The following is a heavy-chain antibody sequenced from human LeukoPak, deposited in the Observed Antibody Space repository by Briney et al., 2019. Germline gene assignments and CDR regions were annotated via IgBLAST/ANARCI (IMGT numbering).Heavy chain of an antibody. CDR3: ARETYFDAFDI. D-gene: IGHD2/OR15-2a*01. CDR2: ISSSSYI. Sequence: GGSLRLSCAASGFTFSSYSMNWVRQAPGKGLEWVSSISSSSYIYYADSVKGRFTISRDNAKNSLYLQMNSLRAEDTAVYYCARETYFDAFDIWGQGTMVTVSS. CDR1: GFTFSSYS. V-gene: IGHV3-21*01. J-gene: IGHJ3*02.